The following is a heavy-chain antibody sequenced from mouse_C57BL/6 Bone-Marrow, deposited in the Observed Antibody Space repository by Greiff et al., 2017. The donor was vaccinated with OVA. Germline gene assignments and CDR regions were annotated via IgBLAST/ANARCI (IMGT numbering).Heavy chain of an antibody. CDR2: INPGGGGT. D-gene: IGHD2-13*01. Sequence: VQGVESGAELVRPGTSVKVSCKASGYAFTNYLIEWVKQRPGQGLEWIGVINPGGGGTNYNEKFKGKATLTADKSSSTAYMQLSSLTSEDSAVYFCARERLDYFYYYAMDYWGQGTSVTVSS. CDR3: ARERLDYFYYYAMDY. CDR1: GYAFTNYL. V-gene: IGHV1-54*01. J-gene: IGHJ4*01.